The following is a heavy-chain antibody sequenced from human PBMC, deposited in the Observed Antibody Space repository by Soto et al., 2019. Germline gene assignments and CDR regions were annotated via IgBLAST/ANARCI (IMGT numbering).Heavy chain of an antibody. CDR1: GGSISGSY. CDR3: ARSVAVPGAHIDY. CDR2: VYYTGST. Sequence: SETLSLTCSVSGGSISGSYWSWIRQSPGKGLEWLGYVYYTGSTNYSPSLRSRVSISADTSKNEFSLRLSSVTAADTAVYFCARSVAVPGAHIDYWGQGTQVTVSS. V-gene: IGHV4-59*01. D-gene: IGHD6-19*01. J-gene: IGHJ4*02.